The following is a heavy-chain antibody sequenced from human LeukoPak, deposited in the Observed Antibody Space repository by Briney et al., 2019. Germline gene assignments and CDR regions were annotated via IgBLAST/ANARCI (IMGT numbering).Heavy chain of an antibody. V-gene: IGHV3-23*01. Sequence: QPGGSLRLSCAASGFTFSSYAMSWVRQAPGKGLEWVSAISGSGGSTYYADSVKGRFTISRDNSKNTLYLQMNSLRAEDTAVYYCASLYDSSGYYYVGGENWGQGTLVTVSS. D-gene: IGHD3-22*01. CDR3: ASLYDSSGYYYVGGEN. CDR2: ISGSGGST. J-gene: IGHJ4*02. CDR1: GFTFSSYA.